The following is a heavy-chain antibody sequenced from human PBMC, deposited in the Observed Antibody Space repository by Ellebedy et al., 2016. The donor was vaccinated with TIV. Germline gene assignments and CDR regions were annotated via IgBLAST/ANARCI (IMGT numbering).Heavy chain of an antibody. J-gene: IGHJ5*01. CDR2: ISSGRSYI. V-gene: IGHV3-21*01. D-gene: IGHD1-14*01. CDR1: GFPFSSYS. CDR3: ARAPPPHHPNWFDS. Sequence: GESLKISCAVSGFPFSSYSMSWVRQAPGKGLEWVSSISSGRSYIYYADSVKGRFTISRDNAKHSLYLQMNSLRAEDTAVYYCARAPPPHHPNWFDSWGQGILVTVSS.